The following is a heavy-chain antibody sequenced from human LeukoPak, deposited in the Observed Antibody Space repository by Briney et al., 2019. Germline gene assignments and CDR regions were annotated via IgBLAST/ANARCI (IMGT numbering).Heavy chain of an antibody. CDR1: GFTFSSFA. J-gene: IGHJ4*02. CDR3: AKGLYGEVPDYFDY. CDR2: ISGSGGTT. Sequence: GGSLRLSCVASGFTFSSFAMGWVRQAPGKGLEWVSGISGSGGTTYYTDSVKGRFTISRDNSKNTLYLQVNSLRAEDTAVYYCAKGLYGEVPDYFDYWGQGSLVTVS. V-gene: IGHV3-23*01. D-gene: IGHD2-2*02.